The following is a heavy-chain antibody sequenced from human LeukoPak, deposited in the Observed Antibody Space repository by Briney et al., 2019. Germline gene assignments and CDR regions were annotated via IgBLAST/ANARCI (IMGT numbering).Heavy chain of an antibody. CDR3: ASTITVTTDY. D-gene: IGHD4-17*01. Sequence: SETLSLTCTVSGYSISSGYYWGWIRQPPGKGLEWIGSIYHSGSVYFNPSLKSRVTISVDTSNNQFSLKLSSVTAADTAVYYCASTITVTTDYWGQGTLVTVS. V-gene: IGHV4-38-2*02. J-gene: IGHJ4*02. CDR2: IYHSGSV. CDR1: GYSISSGYY.